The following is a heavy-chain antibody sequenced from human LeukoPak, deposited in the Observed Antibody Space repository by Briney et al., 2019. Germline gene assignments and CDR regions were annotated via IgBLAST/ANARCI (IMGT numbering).Heavy chain of an antibody. Sequence: SETLSLTCAVYGGSFSGYYWSWIRQPPGKGLEWIGEINHSGSTNYNPSLKSRVTISVDTSKNQFSLKLSSVTAADTAVYYCARAPHYYGMDVWGQGTTVTVSS. CDR1: GGSFSGYY. J-gene: IGHJ6*02. CDR2: INHSGST. CDR3: ARAPHYYGMDV. V-gene: IGHV4-34*01.